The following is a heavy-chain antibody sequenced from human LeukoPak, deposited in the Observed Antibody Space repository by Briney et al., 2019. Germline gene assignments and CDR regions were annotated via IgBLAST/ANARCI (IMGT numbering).Heavy chain of an antibody. CDR3: AKDGGFGVLGHNSPLGYYYMDV. V-gene: IGHV3-23*01. D-gene: IGHD3-10*01. Sequence: GGSLRLSCAASGFTFSSYVMSWVRQAPGKGVGWVSAICGRGGSTYYADSVKGRFTISRDNSKNTLYLQMTSLRAEDTALYYCAKDGGFGVLGHNSPLGYYYMDVWGKGTTVTVSS. J-gene: IGHJ6*03. CDR1: GFTFSSYV. CDR2: ICGRGGST.